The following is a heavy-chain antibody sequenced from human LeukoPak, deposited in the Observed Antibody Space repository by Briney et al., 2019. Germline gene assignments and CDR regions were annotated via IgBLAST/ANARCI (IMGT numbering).Heavy chain of an antibody. Sequence: ASVKVSCKASGYTFTSYDINWVRQATGQGLEWMGWMNPNSGNTGYAQKFQGRVTMTRNTSISTAYMELSSLRSEDTAVYYCARGLLLTIFGVKDAIDIWGQGTMVTVSS. CDR1: GYTFTSYD. CDR2: MNPNSGNT. J-gene: IGHJ3*02. V-gene: IGHV1-8*01. D-gene: IGHD3-3*01. CDR3: ARGLLLTIFGVKDAIDI.